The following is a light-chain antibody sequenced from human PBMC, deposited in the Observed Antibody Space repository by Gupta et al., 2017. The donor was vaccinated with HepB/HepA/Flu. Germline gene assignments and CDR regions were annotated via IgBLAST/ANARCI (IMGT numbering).Light chain of an antibody. CDR2: RNN. V-gene: IGLV1-47*01. CDR1: SSNIGGNF. Sequence: QSVLTQPPSASGTPGQRVTISCSGTSSNIGGNFVYWYQQFPGTAPKLLIYRNNQRPSGVPGRFSGSKSGTSASLAISGLRSEDELDYYCATWDDSLNNVVFGGGTKLTVL. J-gene: IGLJ2*01. CDR3: ATWDDSLNNVV.